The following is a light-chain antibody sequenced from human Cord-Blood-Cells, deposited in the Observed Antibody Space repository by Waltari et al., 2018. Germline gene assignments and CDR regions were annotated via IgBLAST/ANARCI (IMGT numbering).Light chain of an antibody. CDR3: SSYAGSNNWV. CDR2: EVS. Sequence: QSALTQPPSASGSPGQSVTISCTGTSSDVGRYNYVSWYQQHPGKAPILMIYEVSKRPAGVPDRFSGSKSGNTASLTVSGLQAEDEADYYCSSYAGSNNWVFGGGTKLAVL. CDR1: SSDVGRYNY. V-gene: IGLV2-8*01. J-gene: IGLJ3*02.